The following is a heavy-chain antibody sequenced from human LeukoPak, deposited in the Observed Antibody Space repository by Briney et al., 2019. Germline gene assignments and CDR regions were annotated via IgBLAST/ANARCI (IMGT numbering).Heavy chain of an antibody. CDR3: ARDRIEGATSDFDY. CDR2: IVSTGGST. V-gene: IGHV3-64*04. D-gene: IGHD2-21*01. J-gene: IGHJ4*02. Sequence: GGSLRLSCSASGFTFSGYAMHWVRQAPGKGLEHVSVIVSTGGSTYYADSVKGRFTISRDNSKNTLYLQMNSLTAEDTAVYYCARDRIEGATSDFDYWGQGTLVTVSS. CDR1: GFTFSGYA.